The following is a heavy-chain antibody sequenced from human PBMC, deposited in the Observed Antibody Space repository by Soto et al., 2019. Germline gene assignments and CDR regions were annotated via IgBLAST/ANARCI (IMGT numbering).Heavy chain of an antibody. D-gene: IGHD3-10*01. CDR3: ARGQDMGTYSRVLAY. CDR1: GYTFTGQY. Sequence: GASVKVSCKPSGYTFTGQYVHWVRLAPGQGLEWMGCINPYSGTTNYGENFEGRVTVTRDTSLSTVYMELDRLSSDDTAVYYCARGQDMGTYSRVLAYWGQGTLVTVSS. V-gene: IGHV1-2*02. CDR2: INPYSGTT. J-gene: IGHJ4*02.